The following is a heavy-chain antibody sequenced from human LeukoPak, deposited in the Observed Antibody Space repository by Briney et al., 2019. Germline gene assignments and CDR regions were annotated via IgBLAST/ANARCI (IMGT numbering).Heavy chain of an antibody. D-gene: IGHD3-16*02. CDR1: GGSISSYY. CDR2: IYTSGST. Sequence: PSETLSLTCTVSGGSISSYYWSWIRQPAGKGLEWIGRIYTSGSTNYNPSLKSRVTMSVDTSKNQFSLKLSSVTAADTAVYYCARDGGAMITFGGVIAGKDDAFDIWGQGTTVTVSS. J-gene: IGHJ3*02. V-gene: IGHV4-4*07. CDR3: ARDGGAMITFGGVIAGKDDAFDI.